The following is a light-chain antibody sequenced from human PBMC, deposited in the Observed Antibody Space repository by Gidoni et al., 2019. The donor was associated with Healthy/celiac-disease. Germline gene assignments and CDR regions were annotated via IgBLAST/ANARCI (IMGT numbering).Light chain of an antibody. Sequence: IVMTQSPLALPFTPGEPASISCRSSQSLLHGNGYNYLDWYLQKPGQSTHLLIYLCYNRASGVPDRFSGSGSGTDFTLKISRVEAEDVGVYYCMQTLQTLWTFGQGTKVEIK. CDR1: QSLLHGNGYNY. CDR3: MQTLQTLWT. CDR2: LCY. V-gene: IGKV2-28*01. J-gene: IGKJ1*01.